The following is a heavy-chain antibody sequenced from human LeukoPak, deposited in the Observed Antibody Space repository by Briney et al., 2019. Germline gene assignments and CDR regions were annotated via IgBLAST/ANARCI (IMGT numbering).Heavy chain of an antibody. V-gene: IGHV3-74*01. CDR2: INNDGGGT. D-gene: IGHD5-24*01. J-gene: IGHJ3*02. CDR1: GFTFSNYW. CDR3: ARGGYNHAFDI. Sequence: RPGGSLRLSCTASGFTFSNYWIHWVRQPPGKGLVWVSRINNDGGGTIYADSVRGRFTISRDNARNTLYLKMNSLGAEDTAVYYCARGGYNHAFDIWGQGTVVTVSS.